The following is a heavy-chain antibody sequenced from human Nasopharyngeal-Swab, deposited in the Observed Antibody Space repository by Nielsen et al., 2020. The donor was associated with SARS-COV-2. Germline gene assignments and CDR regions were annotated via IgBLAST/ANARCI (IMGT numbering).Heavy chain of an antibody. CDR1: GFTFSSYG. D-gene: IGHD5-18*01. Sequence: LSLTCAASGFTFSSYGMHWVRQAPGKGLEWVAVISYDGSNKYYADSVKGRFTISRDNSKNTLYLQMNSLRAEDTAVYYCARDQGYSYGYYYYYGMDVWGQGTTVTVSS. V-gene: IGHV3-30*03. CDR2: ISYDGSNK. J-gene: IGHJ6*02. CDR3: ARDQGYSYGYYYYYGMDV.